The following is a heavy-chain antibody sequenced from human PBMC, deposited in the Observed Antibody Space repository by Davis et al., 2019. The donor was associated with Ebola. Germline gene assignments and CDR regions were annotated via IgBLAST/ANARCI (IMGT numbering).Heavy chain of an antibody. Sequence: MPSETLSLTCTVSNGSISSYYWSWVRQPPGGGLEWIGYVYSSGTTNYNPSLKSRVTISVDTSNNQFSLNLGSVTAADPAVYYCARGGVKMLDQWGQGTLVTVSS. J-gene: IGHJ4*02. CDR1: NGSISSYY. V-gene: IGHV4-59*08. CDR2: VYSSGTT. D-gene: IGHD3-16*01. CDR3: ARGGVKMLDQ.